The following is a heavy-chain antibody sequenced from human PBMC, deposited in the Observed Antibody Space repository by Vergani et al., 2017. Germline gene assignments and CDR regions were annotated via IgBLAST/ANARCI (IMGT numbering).Heavy chain of an antibody. V-gene: IGHV3-9*01. CDR3: ARDGPYSTKVPSNY. D-gene: IGHD2-2*01. J-gene: IGHJ4*02. CDR2: ISWNSGSI. CDR1: GFTFDDYA. Sequence: VQLVESGGGVVQPGRSLRLSCAASGFTFDDYAMHWVRQAPGKGLEWVSGISWNSGSIGYADSVKGRFTISRDNAKNSLYLQMNSLRAEDTAVYYCARDGPYSTKVPSNYWGQGTLVTVSS.